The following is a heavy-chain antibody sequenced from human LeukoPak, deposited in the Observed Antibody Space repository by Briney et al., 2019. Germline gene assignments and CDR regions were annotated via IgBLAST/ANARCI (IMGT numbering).Heavy chain of an antibody. CDR2: ISGSGGST. CDR3: AKTVPDSIVVVPAAILGAEFDY. CDR1: GFTFSSYA. Sequence: GGSLRLSCAASGFTFSSYAMSWVRQAPGKGLEWVSAISGSGGSTYYADSVKGRFTISRDNSKNTLYLQMNSLRAEDTAVYYCAKTVPDSIVVVPAAILGAEFDYWGQGTLVTVSS. J-gene: IGHJ4*02. D-gene: IGHD2-2*01. V-gene: IGHV3-23*01.